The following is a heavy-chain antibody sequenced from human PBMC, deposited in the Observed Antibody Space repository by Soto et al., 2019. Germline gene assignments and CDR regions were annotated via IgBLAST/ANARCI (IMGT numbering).Heavy chain of an antibody. J-gene: IGHJ4*02. CDR3: VRDIARVGDTYYYDY. CDR2: ISSSSTDT. Sequence: PGGSLRLSCEASGFSLSYYYMSWIRQAPGQGLEWLSYISSSSTDTNYADSVRGRFTISRDNARNSLYLQMSGLRAEDTAVYYCVRDIARVGDTYYYDYWGRGTLVTVSS. D-gene: IGHD1-26*01. CDR1: GFSLSYYY. V-gene: IGHV3-11*06.